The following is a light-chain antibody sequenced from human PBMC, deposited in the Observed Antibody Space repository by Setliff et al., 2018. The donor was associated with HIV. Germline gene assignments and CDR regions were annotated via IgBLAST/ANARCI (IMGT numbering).Light chain of an antibody. CDR1: SSDVGGYNY. V-gene: IGLV2-14*03. CDR2: DVS. J-gene: IGLJ2*01. Sequence: QSALAQPASVSGSPGQSITISCTGTSSDVGGYNYVSWYQQHPGKAPKLMIYDVSNRPSGVSNRFSGSKSGNTASLTISGVQAEDEADYYCNSYTSSTTEDVVFGGGTK. CDR3: NSYTSSTTEDVV.